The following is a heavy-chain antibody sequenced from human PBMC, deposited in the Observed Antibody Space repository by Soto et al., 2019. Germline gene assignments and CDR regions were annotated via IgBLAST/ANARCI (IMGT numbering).Heavy chain of an antibody. V-gene: IGHV4-59*01. Sequence: LETLSLTCTVSGGSICSYYWSWIRQPPGKGLEWIGYIYYSGSTNYNPSLKSRVTISVDTSKNQSSLKLSSVTAADTAVYYCAREDFGVVTPRGAFDILGQGTMVTVSS. CDR3: AREDFGVVTPRGAFDI. CDR2: IYYSGST. D-gene: IGHD3-3*01. J-gene: IGHJ3*02. CDR1: GGSICSYY.